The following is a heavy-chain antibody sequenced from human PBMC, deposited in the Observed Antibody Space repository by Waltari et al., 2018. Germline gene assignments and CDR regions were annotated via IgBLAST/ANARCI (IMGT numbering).Heavy chain of an antibody. CDR2: IYTSGST. Sequence: QVQLQESGPGLVKPSQTLSLTSTVSGGSISSGSYYWSWIRQPAGKGLEWIGYIYTSGSTNYNPSLKSRVTISVDTSKNQFSLKLSSVTAADTAVYYCARDKGNFDYWGQGTLVTVSS. J-gene: IGHJ4*02. V-gene: IGHV4-61*09. CDR3: ARDKGNFDY. CDR1: GGSISSGSYY.